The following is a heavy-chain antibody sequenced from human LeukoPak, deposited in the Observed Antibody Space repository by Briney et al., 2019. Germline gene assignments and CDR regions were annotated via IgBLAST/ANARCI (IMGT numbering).Heavy chain of an antibody. V-gene: IGHV3-21*01. D-gene: IGHD3-3*01. CDR1: GFNFSSYS. CDR2: MSSGGRYI. J-gene: IGHJ4*02. Sequence: GGSLRLSCAASGFNFSSYSMTWVRQAPGKGLEWFSSMSSGGRYIYYADSVRGRFTISRDNAKNSLYLLMNSLRVEDTAVYYCARDRPTGASRLFVVQWGQGTLVTVSS. CDR3: ARDRPTGASRLFVVQ.